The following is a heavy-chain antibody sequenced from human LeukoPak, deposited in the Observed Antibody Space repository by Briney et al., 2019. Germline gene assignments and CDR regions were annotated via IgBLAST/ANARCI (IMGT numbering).Heavy chain of an antibody. J-gene: IGHJ5*02. Sequence: SVKVSCKASGGTFSSYAISWVRQAPGQGLEWMGGIIPIFGTANYAQKFQGRVTITADKSTSTAYMELSSLRSEDTAVYYCARGTEMATMGSWFDPWGQGTLVTVSS. CDR1: GGTFSSYA. D-gene: IGHD5-24*01. V-gene: IGHV1-69*06. CDR3: ARGTEMATMGSWFDP. CDR2: IIPIFGTA.